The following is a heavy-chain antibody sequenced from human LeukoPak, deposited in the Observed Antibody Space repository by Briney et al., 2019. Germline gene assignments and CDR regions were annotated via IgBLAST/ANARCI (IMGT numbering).Heavy chain of an antibody. J-gene: IGHJ3*02. V-gene: IGHV4-34*01. D-gene: IGHD5-12*01. CDR2: INHSGST. CDR3: ARHPSRLWLRTMNDAFDI. CDR1: GGSFSGYY. Sequence: PSETLSLTCAVYGGSFSGYYWSWIRQPPGKGLEWIGEINHSGSTNYNPSLKSRVTISVDTSKNQFSLKLSSVTAADTAVYYCARHPSRLWLRTMNDAFDIWGQGTMVTVSS.